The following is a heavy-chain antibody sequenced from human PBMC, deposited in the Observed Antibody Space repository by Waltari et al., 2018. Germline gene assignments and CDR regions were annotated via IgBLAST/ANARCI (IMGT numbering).Heavy chain of an antibody. Sequence: EVQLVESGGGLVQPGGSLRLSCAASGFTFSSYSMNWVRQAPGNGLEWVSYISSSSSTIYYADSVKGRFTISRDNAKNSLYLQMNSRRAEDTAVYYCAREQGTSGYDIWGQGTMVTVSS. V-gene: IGHV3-48*01. D-gene: IGHD6-25*01. CDR2: ISSSSSTI. J-gene: IGHJ3*02. CDR1: GFTFSSYS. CDR3: AREQGTSGYDI.